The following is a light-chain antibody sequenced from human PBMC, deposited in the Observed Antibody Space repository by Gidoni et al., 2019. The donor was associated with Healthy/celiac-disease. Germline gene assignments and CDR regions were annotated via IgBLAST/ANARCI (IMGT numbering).Light chain of an antibody. CDR2: GAS. CDR3: QQYNNWPQT. V-gene: IGKV3-15*01. J-gene: IGKJ1*01. Sequence: EIVMPQSPATLSVSPGERATLPCRASQRVSSNLAWYQQKPGQAPRLLIYGASTRATGIPARFSGSGSGTEFTLTISSLQSEDFAVYYCQQYNNWPQTFGQGTKVEIK. CDR1: QRVSSN.